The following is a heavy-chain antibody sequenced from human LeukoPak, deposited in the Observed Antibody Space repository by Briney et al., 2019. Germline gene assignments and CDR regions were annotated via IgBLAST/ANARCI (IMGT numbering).Heavy chain of an antibody. CDR2: IYHSGST. CDR1: GYSISSGYY. CDR3: ARIEMATIGRDYYFDY. J-gene: IGHJ4*02. Sequence: SETLSLTCTVSGYSISSGYYWGWIRQPPGKGLEWIGSIYHSGSTYYNPSLKSRVTISVDTSKNQFSLKLSSVTAADTAVYYCARIEMATIGRDYYFDYWGQGTLVTVSS. D-gene: IGHD5-24*01. V-gene: IGHV4-38-2*02.